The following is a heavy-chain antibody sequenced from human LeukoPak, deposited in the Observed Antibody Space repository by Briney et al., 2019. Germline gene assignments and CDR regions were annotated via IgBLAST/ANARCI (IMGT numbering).Heavy chain of an antibody. V-gene: IGHV4-34*01. D-gene: IGHD3-22*01. CDR2: INHSGST. CDR1: GGSFSGYY. Sequence: SETLSLTCAVYGGSFSGYYWSWIRQPPGKGLEWVGEINHSGSTNYNPSLKSRVTISVDTSKNQFSPKLSSVTAADTAVYYCASVPGYYDSSGYANYWGQGTLVTVSS. CDR3: ASVPGYYDSSGYANY. J-gene: IGHJ4*02.